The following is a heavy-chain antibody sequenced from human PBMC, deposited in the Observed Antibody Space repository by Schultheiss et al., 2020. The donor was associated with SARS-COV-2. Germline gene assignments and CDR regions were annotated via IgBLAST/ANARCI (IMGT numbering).Heavy chain of an antibody. CDR3: TRNSTSSGWFDP. Sequence: GGSLRLSCAASGFTFSSYSMNWVRQASGKGLEWVGRIRSKANSYATAYAASVKGRFIISRDESRNTSYLQMNSLKIEDTAVYYCTRNSTSSGWFDPWGQGTLVTVSS. D-gene: IGHD5-18*01. J-gene: IGHJ5*02. V-gene: IGHV3-73*01. CDR1: GFTFSSYS. CDR2: IRSKANSYAT.